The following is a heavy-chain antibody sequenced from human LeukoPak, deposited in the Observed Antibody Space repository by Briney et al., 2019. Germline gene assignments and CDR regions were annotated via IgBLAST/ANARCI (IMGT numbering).Heavy chain of an antibody. Sequence: GGSLRLSCAASGFTFSMYAMSWVRQAPGRGLEWVSAISGSGDGTYYADSVKGRFTISRDNSKNTLFLQMNNLRAEDTAVYYCAKSPLAVAGTGNWFDPWGQGTLVTVSS. CDR2: ISGSGDGT. CDR3: AKSPLAVAGTGNWFDP. V-gene: IGHV3-23*01. J-gene: IGHJ5*02. D-gene: IGHD6-19*01. CDR1: GFTFSMYA.